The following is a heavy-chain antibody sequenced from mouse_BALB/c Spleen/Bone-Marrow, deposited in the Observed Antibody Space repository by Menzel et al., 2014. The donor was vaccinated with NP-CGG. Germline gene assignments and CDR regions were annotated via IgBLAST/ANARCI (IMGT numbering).Heavy chain of an antibody. Sequence: EVQLLQSGPELEKPGASAKISCKASGYSFSGYNMNWVKQSNGKSLEWIGNIDPYYGGTSYNQKFKGKATLTVDKSSSTAYMQLKGLTCEDSAVYYCATRYYGYNDSVNTWGHGTTLT. V-gene: IGHV1-39*01. CDR1: GYSFSGYN. J-gene: IGHJ2*01. D-gene: IGHD2-2*01. CDR3: ATRYYGYNDSVNT. CDR2: IDPYYGGT.